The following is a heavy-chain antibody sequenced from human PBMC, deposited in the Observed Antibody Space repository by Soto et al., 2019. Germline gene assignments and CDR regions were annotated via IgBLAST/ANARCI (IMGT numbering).Heavy chain of an antibody. Sequence: GGSLRLSCAASGFTFSDYYMSWIRQAPGKGLEWVSYISSSGSTIYYADSVKGRFTISRDNAKNSLYLQMNSLRAEDTAVYYCARDFAAGSGSYNWFDPWGQGTLVTVSS. CDR3: ARDFAAGSGSYNWFDP. J-gene: IGHJ5*02. D-gene: IGHD3-10*01. CDR1: GFTFSDYY. V-gene: IGHV3-11*01. CDR2: ISSSGSTI.